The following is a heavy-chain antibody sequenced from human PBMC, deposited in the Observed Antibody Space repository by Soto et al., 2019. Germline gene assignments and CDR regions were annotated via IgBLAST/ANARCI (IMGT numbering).Heavy chain of an antibody. D-gene: IGHD3-22*01. J-gene: IGHJ4*02. V-gene: IGHV3-74*01. CDR3: ARTYYYDTSGYHATFDS. Sequence: HPGGSLRLSCAASGFTFDTYWMHWVRQDPGKGLVWVSGISRDGSSTNYADSVKGRFTISRDNAKHTLYLQMKSLRAEDTAVYYCARTYYYDTSGYHATFDSCGQGTLVTVSS. CDR1: GFTFDTYW. CDR2: ISRDGSST.